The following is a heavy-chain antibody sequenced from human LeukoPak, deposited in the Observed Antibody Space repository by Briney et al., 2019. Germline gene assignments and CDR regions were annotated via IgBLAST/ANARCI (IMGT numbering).Heavy chain of an antibody. CDR2: IIPILGIA. Sequence: SVKVSCKASGGTFSSYAISWVRQAPGQGLEWMGRIIPILGIANYAQEFQGRVTITADKSTSTAYMELSSLRSEDTAVYYCASPYYYDSSGYYSPYYFDYWGQGTLVTVSS. D-gene: IGHD3-22*01. J-gene: IGHJ4*02. V-gene: IGHV1-69*04. CDR3: ASPYYYDSSGYYSPYYFDY. CDR1: GGTFSSYA.